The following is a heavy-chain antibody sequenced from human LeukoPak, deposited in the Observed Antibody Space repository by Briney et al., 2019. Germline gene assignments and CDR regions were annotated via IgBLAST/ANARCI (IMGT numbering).Heavy chain of an antibody. CDR2: INHSGST. J-gene: IGHJ6*02. D-gene: IGHD3-9*01. Sequence: PSETLSLTCAVYGGSFSGYYWSWIRQPPGKGLEWTGEINHSGSTNYNPSLKSRVTISADTSKNQFSLKLSSVTAADTAVYYCARGSLRYFDFWGRKGMDVWGQGTTVTVSS. CDR1: GGSFSGYY. CDR3: ARGSLRYFDFWGRKGMDV. V-gene: IGHV4-34*01.